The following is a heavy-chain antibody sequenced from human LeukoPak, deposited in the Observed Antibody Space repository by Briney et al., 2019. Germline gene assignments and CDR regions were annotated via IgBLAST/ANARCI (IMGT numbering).Heavy chain of an antibody. V-gene: IGHV3-30*04. Sequence: PGRSLRLSCAASGFTFSSHAMHWVRQAPGKGLEWVAVISYDGNNKYYADSVKGRFTISRDNSKNTLYLQMNSLRAEDTAVFYCASPAGYSSSWGNFDYWGQGTLVTVSS. CDR2: ISYDGNNK. CDR1: GFTFSSHA. J-gene: IGHJ4*02. CDR3: ASPAGYSSSWGNFDY. D-gene: IGHD6-13*01.